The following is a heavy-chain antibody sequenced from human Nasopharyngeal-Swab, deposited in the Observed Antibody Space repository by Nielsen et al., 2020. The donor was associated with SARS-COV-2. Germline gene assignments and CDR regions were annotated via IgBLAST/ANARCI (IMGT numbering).Heavy chain of an antibody. V-gene: IGHV3-73*01. Sequence: GKSLKISCAASGFTFSGSAMHWVRQASGKGLEWVGRIRSKANSYPTAYAASVKGRFTISRDDSTNTAYLQINSLKTEDTAVYYCTRLRYSSGLDYWGQGTLVTVSS. CDR1: GFTFSGSA. CDR3: TRLRYSSGLDY. D-gene: IGHD6-25*01. CDR2: IRSKANSYPT. J-gene: IGHJ4*02.